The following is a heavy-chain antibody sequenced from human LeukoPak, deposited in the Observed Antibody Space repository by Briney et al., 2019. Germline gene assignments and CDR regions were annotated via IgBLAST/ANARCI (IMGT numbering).Heavy chain of an antibody. J-gene: IGHJ4*02. CDR3: ARGLYSSGWYWGY. CDR2: INPSGGGT. V-gene: IGHV1-46*01. D-gene: IGHD6-19*01. Sequence: ASVKVSCKASGYTFTSYYIHWVRQAPGQGLEWMGMINPSGGGTNYAQKFQDRVIMTRDLSTTTVYMELSSLRSEDTAVYYCARGLYSSGWYWGYWGQGTLVTVSS. CDR1: GYTFTSYY.